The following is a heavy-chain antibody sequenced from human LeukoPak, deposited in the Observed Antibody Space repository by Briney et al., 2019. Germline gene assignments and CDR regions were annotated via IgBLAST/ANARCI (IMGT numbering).Heavy chain of an antibody. CDR1: GGSISSGGYY. Sequence: SQTLSLTCTVSGGSISSGGYYWSWIRQHPGKGLEWIGYIYYSGSTYYNPSLKSRVTISVDTSKNQFSLKLSSVTAADTAVYYCAGEKRTLTETTNWGQGTLVTVSS. V-gene: IGHV4-31*03. D-gene: IGHD1-7*01. CDR2: IYYSGST. J-gene: IGHJ4*02. CDR3: AGEKRTLTETTN.